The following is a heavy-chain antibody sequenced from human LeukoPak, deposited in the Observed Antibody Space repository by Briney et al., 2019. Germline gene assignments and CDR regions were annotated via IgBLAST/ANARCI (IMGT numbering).Heavy chain of an antibody. D-gene: IGHD3-9*01. V-gene: IGHV3-23*01. CDR2: ISGGGGST. J-gene: IGHJ4*02. CDR1: GFTFSSYA. CDR3: AKFYDISTGYFDC. Sequence: SGGSLRLSCAASGFTFSSYAMSWVRQSPGKGLEWVSAISGGGGSTYYADTVKGRFTISRDNSKHTLYLQMNSLRAEDTAVYYCAKFYDISTGYFDCWGQGTLVTVSS.